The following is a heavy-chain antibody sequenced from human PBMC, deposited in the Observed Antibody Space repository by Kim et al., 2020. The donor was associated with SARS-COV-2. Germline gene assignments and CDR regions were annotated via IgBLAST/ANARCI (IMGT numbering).Heavy chain of an antibody. J-gene: IGHJ4*02. D-gene: IGHD3-3*01. V-gene: IGHV4-59*01. Sequence: LKSRVTISVDTSKNQFSLKLSSVTAADTAVYYCARARVGIFGVVTHFDYWGQGTLVTVSS. CDR3: ARARVGIFGVVTHFDY.